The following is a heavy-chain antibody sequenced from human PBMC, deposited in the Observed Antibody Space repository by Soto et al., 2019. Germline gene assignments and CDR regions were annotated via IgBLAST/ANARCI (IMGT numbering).Heavy chain of an antibody. Sequence: GAPVKVSCKASGYTSTGYYMHWVRQAPGQGLEWMGRIIPILGIANYAQKFQGRVTITADKSTSTAYMELSSLRSEDTAVYYCGRSRSGWFAQDYWGEGTLVTXSS. CDR1: GYTSTGYY. V-gene: IGHV1-69*02. CDR3: GRSRSGWFAQDY. D-gene: IGHD6-19*01. J-gene: IGHJ4*02. CDR2: IIPILGIA.